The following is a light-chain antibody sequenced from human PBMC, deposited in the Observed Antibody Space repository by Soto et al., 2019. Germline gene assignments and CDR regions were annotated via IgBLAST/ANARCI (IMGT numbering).Light chain of an antibody. Sequence: QSALTQPPSVSAAPGQKITISCSGSISNIGNNYVSWYQQFPGTAPKLLIYDNNQRPSGIPDRFSGSTSGTPATLGITGLQTGDEADYYCATWDTYLSDVVFGGGTQLTVL. CDR1: ISNIGNNY. J-gene: IGLJ2*01. V-gene: IGLV1-51*01. CDR3: ATWDTYLSDVV. CDR2: DNN.